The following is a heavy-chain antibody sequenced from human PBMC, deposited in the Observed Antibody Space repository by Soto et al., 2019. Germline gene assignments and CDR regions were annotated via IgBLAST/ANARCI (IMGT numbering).Heavy chain of an antibody. D-gene: IGHD5-12*01. Sequence: SVKVSCKASGGTFSSYAISWVRQAPGQGHEWMGGIIPIFGTANYAQKFQGRVTITADESTSTAYMELSSLRSEDTAVYYCAREKSPDSYGDYDIASYYFAYWGQGTLVTVSS. CDR2: IIPIFGTA. V-gene: IGHV1-69*13. CDR1: GGTFSSYA. J-gene: IGHJ4*02. CDR3: AREKSPDSYGDYDIASYYFAY.